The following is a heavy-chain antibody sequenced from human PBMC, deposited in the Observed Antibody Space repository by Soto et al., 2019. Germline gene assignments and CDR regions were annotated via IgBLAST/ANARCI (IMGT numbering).Heavy chain of an antibody. J-gene: IGHJ4*02. Sequence: GESLKISCKGSGYSFTSYWIGWVRQMPGKGLEWMGIIYPGDSDTRYSPSFQGQVTISADKSISTAYLQWSSLKASDTAMYYCARSTGYCTNGVCSDYWGQGTLVTVSS. CDR1: GYSFTSYW. V-gene: IGHV5-51*01. CDR2: IYPGDSDT. D-gene: IGHD2-8*01. CDR3: ARSTGYCTNGVCSDY.